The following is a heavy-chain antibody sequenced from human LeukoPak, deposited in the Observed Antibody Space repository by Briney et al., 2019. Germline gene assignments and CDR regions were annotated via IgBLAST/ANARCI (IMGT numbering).Heavy chain of an antibody. CDR3: ARRGADYGMDV. V-gene: IGHV3-74*01. CDR2: INSDGSST. Sequence: GGSLRLSCAASGFTFSSYWMHWVRQAPGKGLVWVSRINSDGSSTSYADSAKGRLTISRDNAKNTLYLQMNSLRAEDTAVYYCARRGADYGMDVWGQGTTVTVSS. D-gene: IGHD4/OR15-4a*01. J-gene: IGHJ6*02. CDR1: GFTFSSYW.